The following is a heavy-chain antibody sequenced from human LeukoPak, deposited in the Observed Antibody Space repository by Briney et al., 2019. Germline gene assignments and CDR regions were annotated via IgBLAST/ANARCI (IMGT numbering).Heavy chain of an antibody. CDR3: ASNSVSDCTHGVCSNDAFDI. J-gene: IGHJ3*02. Sequence: SETLSLTCTVAGESIRSYHWSWLRQPPGKGLEWIGHSYSSGNTNYNPSLKSRVTISIDTSKNHFSLRLRSVTAADTAVYYCASNSVSDCTHGVCSNDAFDIWGQGTMVTVSS. CDR1: GESIRSYH. D-gene: IGHD2-8*01. V-gene: IGHV4-4*09. CDR2: SYSSGNT.